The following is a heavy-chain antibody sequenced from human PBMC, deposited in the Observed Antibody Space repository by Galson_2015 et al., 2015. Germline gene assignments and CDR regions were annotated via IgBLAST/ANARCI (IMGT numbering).Heavy chain of an antibody. Sequence: SETLSLTCTVSGGSISSSSYYWGWIRQPPGKGLEWIGSIYYSGSTNYNPSLKSRVTISVDTSKNQFSLKLSSVTAADTAVYYCARLWTGNIFDYWGQGTLVTVSS. CDR2: IYYSGST. V-gene: IGHV4-39*01. CDR1: GGSISSSSYY. CDR3: ARLWTGNIFDY. D-gene: IGHD1/OR15-1a*01. J-gene: IGHJ4*02.